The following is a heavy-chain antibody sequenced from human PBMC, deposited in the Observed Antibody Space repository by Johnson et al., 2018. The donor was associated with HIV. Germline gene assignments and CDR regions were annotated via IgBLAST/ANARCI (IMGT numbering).Heavy chain of an antibody. CDR1: GFTFADYA. CDR3: SKAGPREYSSSLDAFDI. V-gene: IGHV3-43D*03. CDR2: ISWDGGST. J-gene: IGHJ3*02. Sequence: VQLVESGGVVVQPGGSLRLSCAASGFTFADYAMHWVRQAPGKGLEWVSRISWDGGSTSYADYVTGRFTISINNTKNSVYLQMNSLRAEDTALYYCSKAGPREYSSSLDAFDIWGQGTMVTVSS. D-gene: IGHD6-6*01.